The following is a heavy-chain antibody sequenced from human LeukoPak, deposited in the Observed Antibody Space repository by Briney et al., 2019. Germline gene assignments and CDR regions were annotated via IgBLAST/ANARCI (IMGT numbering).Heavy chain of an antibody. Sequence: SETLSLTCTVSGGSISSGSYYWNWIRQPAGEGLEWIGRIYTSGSTNYNPSLKSRVTISIDTSKNQFSLKLSSVTAADTAVYYCARGERYDFHFDYWGQGTLVTVSS. V-gene: IGHV4-61*02. CDR2: IYTSGST. CDR3: ARGERYDFHFDY. J-gene: IGHJ4*02. D-gene: IGHD3-3*01. CDR1: GGSISSGSYY.